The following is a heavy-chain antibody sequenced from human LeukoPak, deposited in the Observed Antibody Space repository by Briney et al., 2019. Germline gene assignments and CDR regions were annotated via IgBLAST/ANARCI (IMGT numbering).Heavy chain of an antibody. D-gene: IGHD1-7*01. Sequence: PGGSLRLSCAASGFTFSSYSMSWVRQAPGKGLEWVSSISSSSSYIYYADSVKGRFTISRDNAKNSLYLQMNSLRAEDTAVYYCARENNWNYVRALDYWGQGTLVTVSS. J-gene: IGHJ4*02. CDR2: ISSSSSYI. CDR1: GFTFSSYS. CDR3: ARENNWNYVRALDY. V-gene: IGHV3-21*01.